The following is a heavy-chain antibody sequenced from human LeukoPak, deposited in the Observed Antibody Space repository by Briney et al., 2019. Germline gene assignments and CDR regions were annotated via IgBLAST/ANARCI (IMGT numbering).Heavy chain of an antibody. V-gene: IGHV3-23*01. Sequence: PGGSLTLSCAASGFTFSSYAMSWVRQAPGKGRDGVSSISDSGGSTYYPDYVNGRFTISIHNSKNTLYLQMNSLRAEDTAVYYCEKESETAKVSSRYYGMDVWGQGTTVTVSS. CDR1: GFTFSSYA. J-gene: IGHJ6*02. CDR2: ISDSGGST. CDR3: EKESETAKVSSRYYGMDV. D-gene: IGHD5-24*01.